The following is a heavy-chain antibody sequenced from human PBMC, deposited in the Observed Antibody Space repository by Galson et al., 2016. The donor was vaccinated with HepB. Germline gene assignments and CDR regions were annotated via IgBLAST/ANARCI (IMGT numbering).Heavy chain of an antibody. J-gene: IGHJ4*02. V-gene: IGHV1-46*01. D-gene: IGHD1-7*01. CDR1: GYSFTSFY. CDR2: MNPSGGSA. Sequence: SVKVPCKASGYSFTSFYLHWLRQAPGQGLEWMGIMNPSGGSAVYAQKFQGRVTMTRDTSTSTMYMELTSLRSEDTAVYYCARDITGTLYFDYWGQGTLVTVSS. CDR3: ARDITGTLYFDY.